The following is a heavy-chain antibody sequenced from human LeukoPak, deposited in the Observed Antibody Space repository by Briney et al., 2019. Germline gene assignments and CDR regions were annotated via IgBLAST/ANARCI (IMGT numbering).Heavy chain of an antibody. CDR1: GFTFSDYY. CDR2: ISSSGSTI. CDR3: ARDASFKQYYYDSSGVDY. J-gene: IGHJ4*02. V-gene: IGHV3-11*01. D-gene: IGHD3-22*01. Sequence: GGSLRLSCAASGFTFSDYYISWIRQAPGKGLEWVSYISSSGSTIYYADSVKGRFTISRDNAKNSLYLQMNSLRAEDTAVYYCARDASFKQYYYDSSGVDYWGQGTLVTVSS.